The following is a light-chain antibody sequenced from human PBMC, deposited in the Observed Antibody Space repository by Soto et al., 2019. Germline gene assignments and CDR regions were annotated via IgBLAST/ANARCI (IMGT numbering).Light chain of an antibody. CDR1: QGISGF. V-gene: IGKV1-16*01. J-gene: IGKJ1*01. CDR3: QQYHSYPAS. CDR2: DAS. Sequence: DIQMTQSPSSLSASVGDRVTITCRASQGISGFLAWFQQKPGKAPKSLIYDASTLQSGVSSRFSGSGSDTHFPLTIRSLQPEDFATYYCQQYHSYPASFGQGTKVEIK.